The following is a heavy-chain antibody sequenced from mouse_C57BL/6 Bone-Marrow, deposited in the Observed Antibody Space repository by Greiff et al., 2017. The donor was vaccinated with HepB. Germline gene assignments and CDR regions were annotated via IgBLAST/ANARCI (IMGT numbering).Heavy chain of an antibody. V-gene: IGHV1-81*01. J-gene: IGHJ3*01. D-gene: IGHD2-3*01. CDR2: IYPRSGNT. Sequence: VQRVESGAELARPGASVKLSCKASGYTFTSYGISWVKQRTGQGLEWIGEIYPRSGNTYYNEKFKGKATPTADESSSTAYMELRSLTSEDSAVYFCADGYYSFAYWGQGTLVTVSA. CDR1: GYTFTSYG. CDR3: ADGYYSFAY.